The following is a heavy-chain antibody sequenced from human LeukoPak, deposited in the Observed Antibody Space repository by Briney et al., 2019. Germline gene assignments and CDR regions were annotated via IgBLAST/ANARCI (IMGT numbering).Heavy chain of an antibody. D-gene: IGHD3-10*01. CDR2: IKSKTDGGTT. V-gene: IGHV3-15*01. Sequence: PGGSLRLSCAASGITFKNSWMSWVRQAPGKGLEWVGRIKSKTDGGTTDYAATVKSRFTISRDDSKNTLYLQMNSLKTENTAVYYCTRVGLWVGEVFGNFDYWGEGTLGTVSS. J-gene: IGHJ4*02. CDR1: GITFKNSW. CDR3: TRVGLWVGEVFGNFDY.